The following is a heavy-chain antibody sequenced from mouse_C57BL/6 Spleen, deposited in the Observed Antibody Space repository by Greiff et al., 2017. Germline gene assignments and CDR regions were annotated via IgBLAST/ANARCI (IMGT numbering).Heavy chain of an antibody. CDR2: INPGSGGT. CDR3: ARWVTTVVAPYYAMDY. Sequence: QVQLQQSGAELVRPGTSVKVSCKASGYAFTNYLIEWVKQRPGQGLELIGVINPGSGGTNYNEKVKGKATLTAYKSSSTAYMQLSSLTSEDSAVYFCARWVTTVVAPYYAMDYWGQGTSVTVSS. V-gene: IGHV1-54*01. CDR1: GYAFTNYL. D-gene: IGHD1-1*01. J-gene: IGHJ4*01.